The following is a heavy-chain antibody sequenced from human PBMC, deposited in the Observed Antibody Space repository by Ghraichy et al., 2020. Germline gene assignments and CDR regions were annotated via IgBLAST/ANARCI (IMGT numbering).Heavy chain of an antibody. CDR3: ARRYYYDGTGYYHHFDS. J-gene: IGHJ4*02. Sequence: SETLSLTCSVSGSSISSGDYYWSWIRRPPGKGLEWIGYIYYSGSTHYNPSLKSRVNILIDTSKNQFSLSLTSVTAADTAVYFCARRYYYDGTGYYHHFDSWGQGTLVTVSS. CDR1: GSSISSGDYY. D-gene: IGHD3-22*01. V-gene: IGHV4-30-4*01. CDR2: IYYSGST.